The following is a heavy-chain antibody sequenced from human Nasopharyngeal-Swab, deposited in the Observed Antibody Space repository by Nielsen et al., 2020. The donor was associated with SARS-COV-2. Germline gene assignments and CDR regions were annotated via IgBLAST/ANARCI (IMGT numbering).Heavy chain of an antibody. V-gene: IGHV3-23*01. CDR2: ISGADDST. CDR1: GYIFKNYA. D-gene: IGHD5-12*01. J-gene: IGHJ6*02. Sequence: GESLKISCSASGYIFKNYAMNWVRQAPGRGLEWVSAISGADDSTKYADSVKGRFTISRDNSKNTLDLQINRLRAEDTAMYYCAKDRDSGDDSGEYYHYYGMDVWGQGTSVTVS. CDR3: AKDRDSGDDSGEYYHYYGMDV.